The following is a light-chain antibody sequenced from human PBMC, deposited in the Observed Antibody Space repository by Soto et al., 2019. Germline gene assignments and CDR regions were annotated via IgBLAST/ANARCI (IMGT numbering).Light chain of an antibody. CDR1: QSVSSY. J-gene: IGKJ1*01. V-gene: IGKV3-11*01. Sequence: EIVLTQSPATLSLSPGDRATLSCRASQSVSSYFAWYQQKPGQAPRLLIYDTSNRATGIPARFSGSGSGTDFTITISSLVPEDFAVYYCQQRANSPLTFGQGTRVEIK. CDR3: QQRANSPLT. CDR2: DTS.